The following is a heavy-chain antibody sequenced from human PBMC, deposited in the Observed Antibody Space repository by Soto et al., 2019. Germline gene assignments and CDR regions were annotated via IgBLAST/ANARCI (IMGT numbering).Heavy chain of an antibody. CDR3: ATPGRSGWSAGFDY. CDR1: GFTFSSYT. J-gene: IGHJ4*02. V-gene: IGHV3-30-3*01. D-gene: IGHD6-19*01. CDR2: MSSDGSNK. Sequence: QVQLVESGGGVVQPGRSLRLSCAASGFTFSSYTMHWVRQAPGKGLEWVAVMSSDGSNKYYADSVKGRFTISRDNSKNTLYLQMNSLRAEDTAVYNWATPGRSGWSAGFDYWGQGTLVTVSS.